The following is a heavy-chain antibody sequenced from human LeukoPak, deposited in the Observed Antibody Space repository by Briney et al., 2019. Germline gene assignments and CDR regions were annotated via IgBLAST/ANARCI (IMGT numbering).Heavy chain of an antibody. V-gene: IGHV7-4-1*02. CDR2: INNNTRNP. Sequence: GASVKVSCKASGYTFTRYAVNWVRQAPGQGLEWMGWINNNTRNPSYAQGFTGRFVFSLDTSVTTAYLQISSLKDEGSAVYYCAMIAADVVDYWGQGTLVTVSS. D-gene: IGHD6-13*01. CDR1: GYTFTRYA. J-gene: IGHJ4*02. CDR3: AMIAADVVDY.